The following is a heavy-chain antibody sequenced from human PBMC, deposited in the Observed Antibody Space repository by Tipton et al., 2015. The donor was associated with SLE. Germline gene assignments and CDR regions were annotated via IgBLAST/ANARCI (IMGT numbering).Heavy chain of an antibody. D-gene: IGHD3-9*01. J-gene: IGHJ4*02. CDR3: ASRMTGTEFDN. Sequence: SLRLSCAASGFAFSTYSMNWVRQAPGKGLEWVSSINRYSTYIYYAESVKGRFTISRDNAENSLYLQMDGLSAEDTAMYYCASRMTGTEFDNWGQGTLVTVSS. CDR2: INRYSTYI. V-gene: IGHV3-21*03. CDR1: GFAFSTYS.